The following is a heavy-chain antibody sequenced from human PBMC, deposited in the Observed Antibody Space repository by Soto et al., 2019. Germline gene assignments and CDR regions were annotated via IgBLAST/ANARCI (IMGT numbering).Heavy chain of an antibody. Sequence: QVQLVQSGAEVKKPGASVKVSCTASGYTFTSYGISWVRQAPGQGLEWMGWISAYNGNTNYAQKLQGRVTMTTDTSTSTDYMDVRSLSSDYTAVYYCARDLTLGVRGVNGYWGPGTLVTVSS. J-gene: IGHJ4*02. CDR3: ARDLTLGVRGVNGY. CDR1: GYTFTSYG. D-gene: IGHD3-10*01. V-gene: IGHV1-18*01. CDR2: ISAYNGNT.